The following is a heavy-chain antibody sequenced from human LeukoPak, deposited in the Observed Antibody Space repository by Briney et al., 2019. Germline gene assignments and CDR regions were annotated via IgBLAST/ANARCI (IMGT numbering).Heavy chain of an antibody. D-gene: IGHD1-26*01. J-gene: IGHJ4*02. CDR2: INPSGGST. CDR3: ARSVGATGDY. CDR1: GYTFTSYY. Sequence: ASVKVSCKASGYTFTSYYMHWVRQAPGQGLEWMGIINPSGGSTSYAQKFQGRVTMTRDMSTSTVYMELSSRRSEDTAVYYCARSVGATGDYRGQGTLVTVSS. V-gene: IGHV1-46*01.